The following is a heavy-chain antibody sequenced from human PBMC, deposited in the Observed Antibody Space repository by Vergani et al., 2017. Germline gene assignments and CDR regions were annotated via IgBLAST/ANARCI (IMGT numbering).Heavy chain of an antibody. V-gene: IGHV1-2*02. CDR2: INPNSGGT. CDR1: GYTFTGYY. D-gene: IGHD2-2*01. Sequence: QVQLVQSGAEVKKPGASVKVSCKASGYTFTGYYMHWVRQAPGQGLEWMGWINPNSGGTNYAQKFQGRVTMTRDTSISTAYMELSRLRSEDTAVYYCARDVGIVVVPAASDYFDYWGQGTLVTVSS. CDR3: ARDVGIVVVPAASDYFDY. J-gene: IGHJ4*02.